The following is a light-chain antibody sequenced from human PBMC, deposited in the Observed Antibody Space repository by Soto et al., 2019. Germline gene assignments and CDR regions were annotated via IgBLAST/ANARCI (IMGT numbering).Light chain of an antibody. CDR1: SSDVGGYSY. Sequence: QSVLTQPASVSGSPGQSITISCTGTSSDVGGYSYVSWYQHHPGKAPKLMIYDVSKRPSGVSNRFSGSKSGNTASLTISGLQAEDEADYYCSSYRSGSTLVFGGGTQLTVL. CDR3: SSYRSGSTLV. V-gene: IGLV2-14*03. J-gene: IGLJ2*01. CDR2: DVS.